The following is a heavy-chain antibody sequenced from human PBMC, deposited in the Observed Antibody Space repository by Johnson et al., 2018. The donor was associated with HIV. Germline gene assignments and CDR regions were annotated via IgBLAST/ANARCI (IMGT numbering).Heavy chain of an antibody. CDR1: GFTFSNYA. J-gene: IGHJ3*02. CDR2: ISYDGSNK. Sequence: QVQLVESGGGVVQPGRSLRLSCAASGFTFSNYAMHWVRQAPGKGLEWVAVISYDGSNKYYAGSGKGRFTISRDNSKNTLYLHMNSLKTADTGVYFCVTGALWVGDLYRGRADAFDIWGRGTMV. D-gene: IGHD3-10*01. CDR3: VTGALWVGDLYRGRADAFDI. V-gene: IGHV3-30*04.